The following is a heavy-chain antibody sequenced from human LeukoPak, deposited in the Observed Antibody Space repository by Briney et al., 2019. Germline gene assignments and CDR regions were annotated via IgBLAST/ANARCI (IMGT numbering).Heavy chain of an antibody. CDR3: ARGVRFLEGFYYYYYMDV. CDR1: GGTFSSYA. D-gene: IGHD3-3*01. Sequence: ASVKVSCKASGGTFSSYAISWVRQAPGQGLEWMGGIIPIFGTANYAQKFQGRVTITADESTSTAYMELSSLRSEDTAVYYCARGVRFLEGFYYYYYMDVWGKGTTVTVSS. CDR2: IIPIFGTA. J-gene: IGHJ6*03. V-gene: IGHV1-69*13.